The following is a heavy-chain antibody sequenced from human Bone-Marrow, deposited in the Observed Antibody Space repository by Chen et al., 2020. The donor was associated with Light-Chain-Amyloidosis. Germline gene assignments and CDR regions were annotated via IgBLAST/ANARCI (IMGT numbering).Heavy chain of an antibody. D-gene: IGHD5-12*01. CDR3: ARRRDGYNFDY. CDR1: GYTFPNYW. CDR2: IYPDDSDA. Sequence: EVQLEQSGPEVKKPGASLKISCKGHGYTFPNYWIGWVRQMPGKGLEWMGVIYPDDSDARYSPSFEGQVTISADKSITTAYLQWRSLKASDTAMYYCARRRDGYNFDYWGQGTLVTVSS. J-gene: IGHJ4*02. V-gene: IGHV5-51*01.